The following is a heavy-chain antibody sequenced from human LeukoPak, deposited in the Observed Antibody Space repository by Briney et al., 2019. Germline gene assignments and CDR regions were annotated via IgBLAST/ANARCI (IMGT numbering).Heavy chain of an antibody. CDR1: GSTFDDYA. Sequence: GRSLRLSCAASGSTFDDYAMHWVRQAPGKGLEWVSGISWNSGSIGYADSVKGRFTISRDNAKNSLYLQMNSLRAEDMALYYCAKGLDSSAYYYFDYWVQGTLVTVSS. J-gene: IGHJ4*02. CDR3: AKGLDSSAYYYFDY. CDR2: ISWNSGSI. D-gene: IGHD6-19*01. V-gene: IGHV3-9*03.